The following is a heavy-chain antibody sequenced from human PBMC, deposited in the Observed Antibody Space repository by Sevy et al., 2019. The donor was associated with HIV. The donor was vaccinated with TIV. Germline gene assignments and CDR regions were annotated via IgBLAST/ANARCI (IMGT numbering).Heavy chain of an antibody. D-gene: IGHD3-10*01. CDR3: ARAGYYGSGSYRDAFDI. Sequence: ASVKVSCKASGYTFTGYYMHWVRQAPGQGLEWMGWINPNSGGTNYAQKFQGSVTMTRDTSISTAYMELSRLRSDDTAVYYCARAGYYGSGSYRDAFDIWGQGTMVTVSS. V-gene: IGHV1-2*02. CDR2: INPNSGGT. J-gene: IGHJ3*02. CDR1: GYTFTGYY.